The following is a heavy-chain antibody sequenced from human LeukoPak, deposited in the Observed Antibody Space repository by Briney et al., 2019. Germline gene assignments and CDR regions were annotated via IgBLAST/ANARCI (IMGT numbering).Heavy chain of an antibody. CDR3: ARDGYDFWSGPSYYFDY. V-gene: IGHV3-30-3*01. CDR1: GFTFSSYA. Sequence: PGGSLRLSCAASGFTFSSYAMHWVRQAPGKGLEWVAVISYDGSNKYYADSVKGRFTISRDNSKNTLYLQMNSLRAEDTAVYYCARDGYDFWSGPSYYFDYWGQGTLVTVSS. D-gene: IGHD3-3*01. J-gene: IGHJ4*02. CDR2: ISYDGSNK.